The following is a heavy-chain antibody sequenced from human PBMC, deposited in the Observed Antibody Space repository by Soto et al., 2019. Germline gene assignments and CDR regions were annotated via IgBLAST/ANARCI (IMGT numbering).Heavy chain of an antibody. V-gene: IGHV3-30-3*01. CDR3: ARGHYEVYGMDV. CDR2: ISYDGSNE. Sequence: GGSLRLSCAASGFTFSSYAMHWVRQAPGKGLEWVAVISYDGSNEYYADSVKGRFTISRDNSKNTLYLQMNSLRAEDTAVYYCARGHYEVYGMDVWGQGTTVTVSS. D-gene: IGHD3-3*01. J-gene: IGHJ6*02. CDR1: GFTFSSYA.